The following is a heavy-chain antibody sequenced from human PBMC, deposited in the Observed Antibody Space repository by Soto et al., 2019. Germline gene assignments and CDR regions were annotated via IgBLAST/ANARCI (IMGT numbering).Heavy chain of an antibody. D-gene: IGHD1-26*01. J-gene: IGHJ4*02. CDR2: IKQDGSEK. Sequence: EVQLVESGGGLVQPAGSLRLSCAASGFTFSLYWMSWVRQAPGKGLEWVANIKQDGSEKYYVDSVRGRFTISRDNAKNSLYLQMNRLRAGDPAVYYFVRVSLGSRFFDYWGQGTLVTVSS. V-gene: IGHV3-7*03. CDR3: VRVSLGSRFFDY. CDR1: GFTFSLYW.